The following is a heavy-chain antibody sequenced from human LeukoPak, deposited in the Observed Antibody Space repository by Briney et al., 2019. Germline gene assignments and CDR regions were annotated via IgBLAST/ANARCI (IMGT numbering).Heavy chain of an antibody. Sequence: GGSLRLSCAASGFTFSSYWMTWVRQAPGKGLEWVSVIYSGGSTYYADSVKGRFTISRNNSKSTLYIQMNSLRAEDTAVYYCARAKPKNMVRGLIMRRESRYYFDYWGQGTLVTVSS. CDR2: IYSGGST. V-gene: IGHV3-53*01. D-gene: IGHD3-10*01. J-gene: IGHJ4*02. CDR3: ARAKPKNMVRGLIMRRESRYYFDY. CDR1: GFTFSSYW.